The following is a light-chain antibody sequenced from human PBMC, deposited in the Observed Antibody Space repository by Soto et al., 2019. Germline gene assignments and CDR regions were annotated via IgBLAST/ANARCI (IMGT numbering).Light chain of an antibody. CDR1: QSVSTN. V-gene: IGKV3-15*01. CDR2: GAS. CDR3: QQYNNWPPIT. J-gene: IGKJ5*01. Sequence: EVVITHSPATRSFCAVERATLSCRASQSVSTNLAWYQQKPGQAPRLLIFGASTRATGTPARFSGSGSGTEFTLTISSLQSEDFAVYYCQQYNNWPPITFGQGTRLEIK.